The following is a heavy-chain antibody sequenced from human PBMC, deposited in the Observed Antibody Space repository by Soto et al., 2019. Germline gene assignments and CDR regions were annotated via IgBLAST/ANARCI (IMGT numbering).Heavy chain of an antibody. CDR3: AKDVSGCSPQNGDF. Sequence: GQSRRLSCAASGFTFSSYAMSWVRQAPGTGLEWVSSISNSGGGTYYADSVKGRFTISRDNSKNTLYLQMNSLRVEDTAVYFCAKDVSGCSPQNGDFWGQGTLVTVSS. V-gene: IGHV3-23*01. CDR1: GFTFSSYA. D-gene: IGHD2-15*01. J-gene: IGHJ4*02. CDR2: ISNSGGGT.